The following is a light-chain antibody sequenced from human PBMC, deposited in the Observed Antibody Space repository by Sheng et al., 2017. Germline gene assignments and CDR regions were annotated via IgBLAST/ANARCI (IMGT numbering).Light chain of an antibody. V-gene: IGKV1-5*03. CDR3: QQYNDWPMYT. Sequence: DIQMTQSPSTLSASVGDRVTITCRASQTISSWLAWYQQKPGKAPKLLIYKASTLESGVPSRFSGSGSGTEFTLTVSSLQPDDFATYYCQQYNDWPMYTFGQGTKLETK. J-gene: IGKJ2*01. CDR1: QTISSW. CDR2: KAS.